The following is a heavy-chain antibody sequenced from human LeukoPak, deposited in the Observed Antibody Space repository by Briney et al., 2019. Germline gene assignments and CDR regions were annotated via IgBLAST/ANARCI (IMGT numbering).Heavy chain of an antibody. D-gene: IGHD2-15*01. V-gene: IGHV3-74*01. CDR2: INSDGSST. CDR1: GFTFSSYA. J-gene: IGHJ4*02. CDR3: SKAPVTSCSGVYCYPFDY. Sequence: GGSLRLSCAASGFTFSSYAMSWVRQAPGKGLVWVSRINSDGSSTSYADSVKRRFTISRDNAKNTLYLQTNSLRAEDAAVYYCSKAPVTSCSGVYCYPFDYWGQGTLVTVSS.